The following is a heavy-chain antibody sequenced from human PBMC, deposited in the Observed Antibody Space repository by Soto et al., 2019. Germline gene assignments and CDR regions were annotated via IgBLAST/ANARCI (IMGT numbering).Heavy chain of an antibody. J-gene: IGHJ4*02. CDR3: ARDQGNSYDY. V-gene: IGHV3-21*01. CDR1: GFTFSSYS. CDR2: ISSSSSYI. D-gene: IGHD6-6*01. Sequence: PGGSLRLSCAASGFTFSSYSLNWVRQAPGKGLEWVSSISSSSSYIYYEDSVRGRFTISRDNAKKSLYLQMNSLRADDTAVYYCARDQGNSYDYWGQGTLVTAPQ.